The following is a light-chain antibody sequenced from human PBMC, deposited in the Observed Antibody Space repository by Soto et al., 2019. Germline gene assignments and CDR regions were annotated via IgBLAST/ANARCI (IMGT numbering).Light chain of an antibody. CDR2: EVS. J-gene: IGLJ2*01. Sequence: SALTQPASVSGSPGQSITISCTGTSSDVGGYNYVSWYQQHPGKAPKLMIYEVSNRPSGVSNRFSGSKSGNTASLTISGLQAEDEADYYCNSYTSSSTLVFGGGTKVTVL. V-gene: IGLV2-14*01. CDR3: NSYTSSSTLV. CDR1: SSDVGGYNY.